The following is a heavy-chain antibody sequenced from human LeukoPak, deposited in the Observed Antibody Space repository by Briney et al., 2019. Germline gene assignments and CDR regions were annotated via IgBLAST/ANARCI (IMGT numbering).Heavy chain of an antibody. Sequence: SETLSLTCTVSGGSISSYYWSWIRQPPGKGLEWSGYIYYSGSTNYNPSLKSRVTISVDTSKNQFSLKLSSVTAADTAVYYCARIGYVLRFLEWLLPDNYYYYGMDVWGQGTTVTVSS. V-gene: IGHV4-59*08. J-gene: IGHJ6*02. CDR1: GGSISSYY. D-gene: IGHD3-3*01. CDR3: ARIGYVLRFLEWLLPDNYYYYGMDV. CDR2: IYYSGST.